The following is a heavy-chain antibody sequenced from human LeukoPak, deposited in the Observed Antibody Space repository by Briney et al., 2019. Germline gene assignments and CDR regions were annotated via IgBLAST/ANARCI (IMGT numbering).Heavy chain of an antibody. Sequence: SQTLSLTCAVSGGSISSGGYSWSWIRQPPGKGLEWIGYIYHSGSTYYNPSLKSRVTISVDRSKNQFSLKLSSVTAADTAVYYCARGHSSSWYYLDYWGQGTLVTVSS. CDR3: ARGHSSSWYYLDY. J-gene: IGHJ4*02. CDR2: IYHSGST. V-gene: IGHV4-30-2*01. CDR1: GGSISSGGYS. D-gene: IGHD6-13*01.